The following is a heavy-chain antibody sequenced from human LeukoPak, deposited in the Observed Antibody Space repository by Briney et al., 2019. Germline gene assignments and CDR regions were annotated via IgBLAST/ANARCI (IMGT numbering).Heavy chain of an antibody. CDR1: VGTFRDSA. J-gene: IGHJ3*01. V-gene: IGHV1-69*01. CDR2: IIPMFSTP. CDR3: ARDRDTGTWSTDAFDV. D-gene: IGHD1-14*01. Sequence: ASLKVSCMASVGTFRDSAISWVRQAPGQGLEWMGVIIPMFSTPDYAQKFQGRVTITADASKSTVYMDLSSLESDDTAVYYCARDRDTGTWSTDAFDVWGQGTMVTVSS.